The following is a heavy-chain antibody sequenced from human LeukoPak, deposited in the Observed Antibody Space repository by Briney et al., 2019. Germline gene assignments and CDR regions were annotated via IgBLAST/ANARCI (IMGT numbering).Heavy chain of an antibody. J-gene: IGHJ4*02. CDR3: ARPCCSGWYGDFDY. CDR1: GFTFSSYA. CDR2: ISYDGSNT. V-gene: IGHV3-30-3*01. Sequence: GGSLRLSCAASGFTFSSYAMSWVRQAPGKGLEWVAVISYDGSNTYYADSMQGRFTISRDNSKNTLYLQMNSLRDEDTAVYFCARPCCSGWYGDFDYWGQGTLVTVSS. D-gene: IGHD6-19*01.